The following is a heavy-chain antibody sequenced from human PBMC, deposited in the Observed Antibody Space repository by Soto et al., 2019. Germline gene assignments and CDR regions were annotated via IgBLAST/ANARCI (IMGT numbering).Heavy chain of an antibody. D-gene: IGHD3-9*01. CDR2: IYYSGST. CDR1: GGSISSYY. J-gene: IGHJ4*02. Sequence: SETLSLTCTVSGGSISSYYWSWIRQPPGKGLEWIGYIYYSGSTKYNPSLKSRDTISVDTSKNQFSQKLSTVTAADTALFYCARHVSYDILTGYYPGFDYWGQGTLVTVSS. V-gene: IGHV4-59*08. CDR3: ARHVSYDILTGYYPGFDY.